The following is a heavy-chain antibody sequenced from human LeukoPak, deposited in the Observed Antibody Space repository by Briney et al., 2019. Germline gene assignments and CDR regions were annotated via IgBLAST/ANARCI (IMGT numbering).Heavy chain of an antibody. CDR1: GFTFSRYA. Sequence: GGSLRLSCGASGFTFSRYAMSWVRQAPGKGLQWVSEIGGSGGAIYYADSVKGRFTISRDNSKNTLYLQMNSLRAEDTAVYYCAKDPTGGGIAARPGYWGQGTLVTVSS. D-gene: IGHD6-6*01. J-gene: IGHJ4*02. CDR3: AKDPTGGGIAARPGY. CDR2: IGGSGGAI. V-gene: IGHV3-23*01.